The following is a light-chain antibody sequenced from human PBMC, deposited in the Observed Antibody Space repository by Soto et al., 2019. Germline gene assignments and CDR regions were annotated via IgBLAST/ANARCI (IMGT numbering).Light chain of an antibody. CDR3: QQRSDWPLT. J-gene: IGKJ4*01. CDR2: DAS. V-gene: IGKV3-11*01. Sequence: EIVLTQSPATLSLSPGERATLSCRASQSVGSSLAWYQQKPGQAPRLLINDASNRATGIPARFSGSGSGTDFTLTISSLEPEDFAVYYCQQRSDWPLTFGGGIKVEIK. CDR1: QSVGSS.